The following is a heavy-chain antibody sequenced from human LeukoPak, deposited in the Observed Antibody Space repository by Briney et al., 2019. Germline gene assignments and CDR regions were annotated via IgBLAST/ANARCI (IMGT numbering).Heavy chain of an antibody. V-gene: IGHV4-4*07. Sequence: SETLSLTCTVSGGSISSYYWSWIRQPAGKGLEWIGRIYTSGSTNYNPSLKSRVTVSVDTSKNQFSLKLSSVTAADTAVYYCARGHYSSSWRTNAFDIWGQGTMVTASS. CDR2: IYTSGST. CDR1: GGSISSYY. D-gene: IGHD6-13*01. J-gene: IGHJ3*02. CDR3: ARGHYSSSWRTNAFDI.